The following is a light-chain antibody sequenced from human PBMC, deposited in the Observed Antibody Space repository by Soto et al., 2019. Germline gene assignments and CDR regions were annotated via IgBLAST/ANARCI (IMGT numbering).Light chain of an antibody. CDR1: SSDVGSYNY. CDR3: SSYTTTTTLV. V-gene: IGLV2-14*01. Sequence: QSVLTQPASVSGSPGHSITISCTGTSSDVGSYNYVSWYQQHPGKAPKLMIYDVNNWPSGFSNRFSGSKSGNTASLTISGLQAEDEADYFCSSYTTTTTLVFGTGTKVTVL. CDR2: DVN. J-gene: IGLJ1*01.